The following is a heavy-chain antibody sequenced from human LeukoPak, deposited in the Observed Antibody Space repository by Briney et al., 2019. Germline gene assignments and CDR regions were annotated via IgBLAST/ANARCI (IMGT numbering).Heavy chain of an antibody. CDR1: GFTFSTSG. V-gene: IGHV3-30*02. CDR3: AKGLTFGFDY. CDR2: IRYDGSSK. J-gene: IGHJ4*02. D-gene: IGHD3-16*01. Sequence: GGSRRLSCAASGFTFSTSGMHWVRQAPGKGLEWVAFIRYDGSSKYFADSVKGRFTISRDNSKDTLYLQMNSLRAEDTAVYYCAKGLTFGFDYWGQGTLVTVSS.